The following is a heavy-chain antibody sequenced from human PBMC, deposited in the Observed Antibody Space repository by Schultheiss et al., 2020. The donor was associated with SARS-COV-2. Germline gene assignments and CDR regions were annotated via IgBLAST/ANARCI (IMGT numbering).Heavy chain of an antibody. Sequence: GGSLRLSCAASGFTFSSYSMNWVRQAPGKGLEWVSSISSSSSYIYYAHSVKGRFTISRDNAKNSLYLQMNSLRAEDTAVYYCARDNSPIPFYYDSSGYFYSRANAFDIWGQGTMVTVSS. CDR3: ARDNSPIPFYYDSSGYFYSRANAFDI. J-gene: IGHJ3*02. D-gene: IGHD3-22*01. CDR1: GFTFSSYS. V-gene: IGHV3-21*01. CDR2: ISSSSSYI.